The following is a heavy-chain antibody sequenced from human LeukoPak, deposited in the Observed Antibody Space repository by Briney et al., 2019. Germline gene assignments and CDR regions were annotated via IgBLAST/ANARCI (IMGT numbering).Heavy chain of an antibody. V-gene: IGHV3-48*01. J-gene: IGHJ4*02. CDR1: GFTFSGYS. D-gene: IGHD3-10*01. Sequence: GGSLRLSCAASGFTFSGYSMNWVRQAPGKGLEWFSYISSSRSTIHYADSVKGRFTISRDNVKNSLYLQMNSLRGEDTAVYYCARVVGDSGSYLHWGQGTLVTVSS. CDR2: ISSSRSTI. CDR3: ARVVGDSGSYLH.